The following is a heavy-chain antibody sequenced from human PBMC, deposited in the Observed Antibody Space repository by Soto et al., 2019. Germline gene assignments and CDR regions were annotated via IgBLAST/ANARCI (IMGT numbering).Heavy chain of an antibody. Sequence: PGGSLRLSCAASGFTFSIYGMHWVRQAPGKGLEWVAVISDNGDREWYAESVRGRFSISRDNSQNTLYLQIDSLRAEDTAVYYCDCIRSIPPGASDFWGQGTLVTVSS. CDR2: ISDNGDRE. D-gene: IGHD2-8*02. CDR3: DCIRSIPPGASDF. V-gene: IGHV3-30*03. CDR1: GFTFSIYG. J-gene: IGHJ4*02.